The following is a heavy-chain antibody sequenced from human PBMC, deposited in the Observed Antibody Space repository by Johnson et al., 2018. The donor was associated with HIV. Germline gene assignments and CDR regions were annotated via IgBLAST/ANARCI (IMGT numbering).Heavy chain of an antibody. D-gene: IGHD6-13*01. V-gene: IGHV3-13*01. Sequence: VQLVESGGGLVQPGGSLRLSCAASGFTFSSYDMHWVRQATGKGLEWVSAIGTAGDTYYPGSVKGLFTISRENAKNSLYLKLNSLRAGDTAVYDCARDSLEQQLVPHPPSDAFDIWGQGTMVTVSS. J-gene: IGHJ3*02. CDR2: IGTAGDT. CDR3: ARDSLEQQLVPHPPSDAFDI. CDR1: GFTFSSYD.